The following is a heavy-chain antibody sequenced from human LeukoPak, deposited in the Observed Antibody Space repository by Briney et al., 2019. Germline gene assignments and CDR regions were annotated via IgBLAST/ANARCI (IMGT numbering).Heavy chain of an antibody. Sequence: KPSETLSLTCTVSGGSISGYYWSWIRQPAGKGLEWIGRIYTTESTNYNPSLKSRVTISVDKSKNQFSLKLSSVTAADTAVYYCARGVDYYYYMDVWGKGTTVTVSS. V-gene: IGHV4-4*07. CDR2: IYTTEST. CDR1: GGSISGYY. J-gene: IGHJ6*03. CDR3: ARGVDYYYYMDV.